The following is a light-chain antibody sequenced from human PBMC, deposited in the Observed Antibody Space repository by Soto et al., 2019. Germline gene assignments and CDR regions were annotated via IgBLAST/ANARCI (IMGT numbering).Light chain of an antibody. V-gene: IGLV4-69*01. Sequence: QPLLTQSPSASASLGASVKLTCTLSSGHSSYAIAWHQQQPEKGPRYLMKLNSDGSHSKGDGIPDRFSGSSSGAERYLIISSLQSEDEADYYCQTWGTGIHVFGTGTKLTVL. J-gene: IGLJ1*01. CDR2: LNSDGSH. CDR3: QTWGTGIHV. CDR1: SGHSSYA.